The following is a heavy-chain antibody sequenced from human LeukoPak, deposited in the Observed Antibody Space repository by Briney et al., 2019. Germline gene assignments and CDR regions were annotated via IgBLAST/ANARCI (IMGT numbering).Heavy chain of an antibody. CDR3: ARAGGRASGSSY. D-gene: IGHD1-26*01. J-gene: IGHJ4*02. V-gene: IGHV3-23*01. CDR1: GFTFSSYA. Sequence: TGGSLRLSCAASGFTFSSYAMSWVRQAPGKGLEWVSAISGSGGSTYYADSVKGRFTISRDNSKNTLYLQMSSLRAEDTAVYYCARAGGRASGSSYWGQGTLVTVSS. CDR2: ISGSGGST.